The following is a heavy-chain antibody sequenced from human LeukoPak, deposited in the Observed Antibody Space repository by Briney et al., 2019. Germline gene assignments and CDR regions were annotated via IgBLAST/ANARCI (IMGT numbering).Heavy chain of an antibody. V-gene: IGHV4-61*01. J-gene: IGHJ5*02. D-gene: IGHD6-13*01. Sequence: SETLSLTCTVSGGSVSSGSYYWTWIRQPPEKGLEWIGYIYYSGSTNYNPSLRSRVTISIDTSKNQFSLMLSSVTAADTAIYYCARRSWYNWFDPWGQGTLVTVSS. CDR1: GGSVSSGSYY. CDR2: IYYSGST. CDR3: ARRSWYNWFDP.